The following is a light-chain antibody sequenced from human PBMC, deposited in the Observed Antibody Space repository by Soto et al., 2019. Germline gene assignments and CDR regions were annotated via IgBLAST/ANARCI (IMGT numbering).Light chain of an antibody. CDR1: QSISSY. V-gene: IGKV1-39*01. J-gene: IGKJ1*01. CDR3: QQSNNSPRT. Sequence: DIQMTQSPSTLSASLGDRATITCRASQSISSYLAWYQQKPGKAPKLLIYEASSWESGVPARFSGSGSGTDFTLTISRLQPEDFATYYCQQSNNSPRTFGQGTKVDIK. CDR2: EAS.